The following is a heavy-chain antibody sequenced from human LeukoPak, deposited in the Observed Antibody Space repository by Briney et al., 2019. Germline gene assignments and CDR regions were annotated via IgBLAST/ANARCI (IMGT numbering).Heavy chain of an antibody. CDR3: ARARYSSGWFDY. D-gene: IGHD6-19*01. CDR2: IYYSGST. V-gene: IGHV4-59*01. Sequence: SETLSLTCAVYGGSFSGYYWSWIRQPPGKGLEWIGYIYYSGSTNYNPSLKSRVTISVDTSKNQFSLKLSSVTAADTAVYYCARARYSSGWFDYWGQGTLVTVSS. CDR1: GGSFSGYY. J-gene: IGHJ4*02.